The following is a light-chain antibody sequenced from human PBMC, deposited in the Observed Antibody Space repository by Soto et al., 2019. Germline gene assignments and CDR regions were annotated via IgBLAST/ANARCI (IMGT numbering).Light chain of an antibody. J-gene: IGKJ1*01. CDR2: GTS. CDR1: QSVGSSY. Sequence: VFTMSPGTLSLPPGERATLSCRASQSVGSSYLAWYQQKPGQAPRVLIYGTSSRATGIPDRFSGSGSGTDFTLTISRLEPEDFAVYYCQQYTTSSWPFGQGTKVDIK. CDR3: QQYTTSSWP. V-gene: IGKV3-20*01.